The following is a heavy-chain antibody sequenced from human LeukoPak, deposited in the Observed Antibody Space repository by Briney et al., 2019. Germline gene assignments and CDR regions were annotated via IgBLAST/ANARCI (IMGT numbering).Heavy chain of an antibody. CDR2: INPNSGGT. CDR1: GYTFTGYY. V-gene: IGHV1-2*02. D-gene: IGHD1-26*01. Sequence: ASVKVSCKASGYTFTGYYMHWVRQAPGQGLEWMGWINPNSGGTNYAQKFQGRVTMTRDTSISTAYMELSRLRSDDTAVYYCARTLRSGSYSWDLDPWGQGTLVTVSS. CDR3: ARTLRSGSYSWDLDP. J-gene: IGHJ5*02.